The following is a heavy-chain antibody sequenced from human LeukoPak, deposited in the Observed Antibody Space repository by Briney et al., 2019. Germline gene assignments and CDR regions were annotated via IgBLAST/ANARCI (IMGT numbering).Heavy chain of an antibody. CDR1: GGSISSYF. CDR2: ISYSGST. CDR3: ARGVGSGGYYGSSHWHLDL. V-gene: IGHV4-59*01. Sequence: TSETLSLTCTVSGGSISSYFWNWVRQPPGKGLEWIWYISYSGSTSYNSSFNSRVTIPLDTSKKQVSLKLSFVTAADTAVYFCARGVGSGGYYGSSHWHLDLWGRGTLVTVSS. J-gene: IGHJ2*01. D-gene: IGHD3-22*01.